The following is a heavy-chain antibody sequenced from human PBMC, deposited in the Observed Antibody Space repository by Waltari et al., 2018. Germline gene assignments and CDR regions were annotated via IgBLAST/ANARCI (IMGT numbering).Heavy chain of an antibody. CDR2: INHSGST. CDR1: GGSFSGYY. Sequence: QVQLQQWGAGLLKPSETLSLTCAVYGGSFSGYYWSWIRQPPGKGLEWIGEINHSGSTNYNPSLKSRVTISVDTSKNQFSLKLSSVTAADTAVYYCARGEEYSSGWYFVYWGQGTLVTVSS. CDR3: ARGEEYSSGWYFVY. D-gene: IGHD6-19*01. V-gene: IGHV4-34*01. J-gene: IGHJ4*02.